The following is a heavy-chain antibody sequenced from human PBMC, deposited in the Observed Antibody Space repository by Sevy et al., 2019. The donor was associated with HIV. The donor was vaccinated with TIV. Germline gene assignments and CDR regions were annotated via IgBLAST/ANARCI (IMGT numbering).Heavy chain of an antibody. CDR2: ISYDGSNK. CDR3: ASGLEATIMESFDY. V-gene: IGHV3-30-3*01. D-gene: IGHD5-12*01. J-gene: IGHJ4*02. Sequence: GGSLRLSCAASGFTFSSYAMRWVRQAPGEGLEWVAVISYDGSNKYYADSVKGRFTISRDNSKNTLYLQMNSLRAEDTAVYYCASGLEATIMESFDYWGQGTLVTVSS. CDR1: GFTFSSYA.